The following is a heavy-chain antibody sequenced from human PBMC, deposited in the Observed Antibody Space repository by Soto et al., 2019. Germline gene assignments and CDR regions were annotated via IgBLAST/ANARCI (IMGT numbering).Heavy chain of an antibody. D-gene: IGHD3-10*01. V-gene: IGHV4-59*01. Sequence: QVQLQESGPGLVKPSETLSLTCTVSGGSISSYYWSWIRQPPGKGLEWIGYIYYSGSTNYNPSLKSRVTISVDTSKNQFSRKRSSVTAADTAVYYCARGRGYGSGSYDYWGQGTLVTVSS. CDR1: GGSISSYY. CDR3: ARGRGYGSGSYDY. CDR2: IYYSGST. J-gene: IGHJ4*02.